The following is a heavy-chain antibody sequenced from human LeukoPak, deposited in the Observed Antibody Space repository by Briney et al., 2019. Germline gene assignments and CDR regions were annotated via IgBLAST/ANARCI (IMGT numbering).Heavy chain of an antibody. V-gene: IGHV1-69*01. Sequence: GSSVKVSCKASGGTFSSYAISWVRQAPGQGLEWMGGIIPIFGTANYAQKFQGRVTITADESTSTAYMELSSRRSEDTAVYYCARVEDYYDSSGYLFDYWGQGTLVTVSS. CDR1: GGTFSSYA. CDR2: IIPIFGTA. CDR3: ARVEDYYDSSGYLFDY. D-gene: IGHD3-22*01. J-gene: IGHJ4*02.